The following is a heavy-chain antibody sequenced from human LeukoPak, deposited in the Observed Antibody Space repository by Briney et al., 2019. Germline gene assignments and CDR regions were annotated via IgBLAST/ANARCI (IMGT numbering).Heavy chain of an antibody. CDR1: GGSISSSSYY. CDR3: ARDSEGWPGTTGTTVDY. V-gene: IGHV4-39*07. J-gene: IGHJ4*02. D-gene: IGHD1-1*01. Sequence: SETLSLTCTVSGGSISSSSYYWGWIRQPPGKGLEWIGSIYYSGSTYYNPSLKSRVTISVDTSKNQFSLKLSSVTAADTAVYYCARDSEGWPGTTGTTVDYWGQGTLVTVSS. CDR2: IYYSGST.